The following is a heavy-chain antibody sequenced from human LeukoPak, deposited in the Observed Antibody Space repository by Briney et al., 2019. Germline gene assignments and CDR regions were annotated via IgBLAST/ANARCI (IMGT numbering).Heavy chain of an antibody. V-gene: IGHV4-59*11. J-gene: IGHJ3*02. D-gene: IGHD4-17*01. CDR2: ISHIGRT. Sequence: SETLSLTCAVSGDSFSSHYWTWIRQSPGTGLEWIGYISHIGRTNYNPFLKSRVTISIDTSKNQFSLKLRSVTAADTAVYYCARDLVTVTKGFDIWGQGTMVSVSS. CDR3: ARDLVTVTKGFDI. CDR1: GDSFSSHY.